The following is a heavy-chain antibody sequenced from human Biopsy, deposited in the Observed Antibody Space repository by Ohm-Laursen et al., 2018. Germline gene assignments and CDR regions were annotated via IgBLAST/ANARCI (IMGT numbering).Heavy chain of an antibody. CDR3: ARATNSTGWPYYYFYGMDV. V-gene: IGHV4-59*01. J-gene: IGHJ6*02. CDR1: GGSIRSDY. CDR2: IYYSGST. Sequence: GTLSLTCTVSGGSIRSDYWSGIRQTPGKGLEWIGYIYYSGSTNYNPSIKSQVTISVDTSKNQFSLRLNPVTAADTPVYYCARATNSTGWPYYYFYGMDVWGQGTTVTVSS. D-gene: IGHD2/OR15-2a*01.